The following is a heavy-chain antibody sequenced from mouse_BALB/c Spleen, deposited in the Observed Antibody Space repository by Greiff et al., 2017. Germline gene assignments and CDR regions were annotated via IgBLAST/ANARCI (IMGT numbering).Heavy chain of an antibody. CDR2: ISSGGST. Sequence: EVQLQESGGGLVKPGGSLKLSCAASGFTFSSYAMSWVRQTPEKRLEWVASISSGGSTYYPDSVKGRFTISRDNARNILYLQMSSLRSEDTAMYYCARVGGNSYYYAMDYWGQGTSVTVSS. J-gene: IGHJ4*01. D-gene: IGHD2-1*01. V-gene: IGHV5-6-5*01. CDR3: ARVGGNSYYYAMDY. CDR1: GFTFSSYA.